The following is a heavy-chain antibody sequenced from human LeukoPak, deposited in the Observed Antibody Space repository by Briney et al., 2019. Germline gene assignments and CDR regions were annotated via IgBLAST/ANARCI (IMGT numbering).Heavy chain of an antibody. D-gene: IGHD6-19*01. CDR2: INHSGST. V-gene: IGHV4-34*01. CDR3: ASRAAGQFDY. J-gene: IGHJ4*02. Sequence: SETLSLTCAVYGGSFSGYYWSWIRQPPGKGLEWIGEINHSGSTNCNPSLKSRVTISVDASKNQYSLNLTSVTAADTAVYYCASRAAGQFDYWGQGTLVTVSS. CDR1: GGSFSGYY.